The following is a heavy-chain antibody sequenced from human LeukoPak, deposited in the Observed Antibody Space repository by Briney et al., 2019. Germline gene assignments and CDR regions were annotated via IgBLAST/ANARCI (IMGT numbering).Heavy chain of an antibody. CDR2: ISWDGGST. D-gene: IGHD4-17*01. J-gene: IGHJ4*02. CDR1: GFTFSSYG. Sequence: GGSLRLSCAASGFTFSSYGMPWVRQAPGKGLEWVSLISWDGGSTYYADSVKGRFTISRDNSKNSLYLQMNSLRTEDTALYYCAKADDYGDYYFDYWGQGTLVTVSS. V-gene: IGHV3-43*01. CDR3: AKADDYGDYYFDY.